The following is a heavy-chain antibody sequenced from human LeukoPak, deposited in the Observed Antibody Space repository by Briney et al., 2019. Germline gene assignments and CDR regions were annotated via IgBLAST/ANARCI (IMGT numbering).Heavy chain of an antibody. CDR1: GGSISSYY. Sequence: PSETLSLTCTVSGGSISSYYWSWPRQPPGKGLEWIGLVYDSGSTDYNPSLRRRITMSVDTSRNQFSLTLSSVTAADTAVYFCARDYRGFTPGWFDDWGQGTLVTVSS. J-gene: IGHJ4*02. D-gene: IGHD3-16*02. CDR3: ARDYRGFTPGWFDD. V-gene: IGHV4-59*01. CDR2: VYDSGST.